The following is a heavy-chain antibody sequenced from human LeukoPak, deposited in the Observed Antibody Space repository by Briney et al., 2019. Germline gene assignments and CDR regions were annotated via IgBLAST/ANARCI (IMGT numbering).Heavy chain of an antibody. CDR2: INHSGST. J-gene: IGHJ4*02. V-gene: IGHV4-34*01. D-gene: IGHD2-21*02. Sequence: PSETLSLTCAVYGGSFSGYYWSWIRQPPGKGLEWIGEINHSGSTNYNPPLKSRVTISVDTSKNQFSLKLSSVTAADTAVYYCARGQKAVTAALAFDYWGQGTLVTVSS. CDR3: ARGQKAVTAALAFDY. CDR1: GGSFSGYY.